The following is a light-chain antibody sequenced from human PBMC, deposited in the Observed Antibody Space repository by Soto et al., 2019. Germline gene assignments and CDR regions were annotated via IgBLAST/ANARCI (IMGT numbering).Light chain of an antibody. Sequence: EILVTQSPATLSVSPGERVTLSCRASQSVSSSLAWYQQRPGQAPRLLIYDTSTRAAGIAARFSGSGSGTEFTLTISSLQSEDSAVYYCQQYVHWPPGALGHGTKVDIK. V-gene: IGKV3-15*01. J-gene: IGKJ1*01. CDR1: QSVSSS. CDR2: DTS. CDR3: QQYVHWPPGA.